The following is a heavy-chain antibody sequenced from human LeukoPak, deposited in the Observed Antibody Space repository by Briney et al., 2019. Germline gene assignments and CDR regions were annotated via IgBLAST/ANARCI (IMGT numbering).Heavy chain of an antibody. D-gene: IGHD2-8*01. CDR3: AAQPCINGICYLDY. V-gene: IGHV3-30*04. Sequence: PGGSLRLSCTASGFTFSDHAMHWVRQAPGKGLEWVTVISYHARDQFYADSVKGRFTMSRDNSRNILYLQMNSLRAEDSAVYYCAAQPCINGICYLDYWGQGALVTVSS. J-gene: IGHJ4*02. CDR2: ISYHARDQ. CDR1: GFTFSDHA.